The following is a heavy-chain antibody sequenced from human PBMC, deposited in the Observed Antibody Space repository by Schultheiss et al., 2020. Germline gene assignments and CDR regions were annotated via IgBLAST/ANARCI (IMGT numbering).Heavy chain of an antibody. V-gene: IGHV3-53*01. Sequence: GGSLRLSCAASGFTFSSNYMSWVRQAPGKGLEWVSVIYSGGSTYYADSVKGRFTISRDNSKNTLYLQMNSLRAEDTAVYYCARGRGSYADDAFDIWGQGTMVTVSS. D-gene: IGHD1-26*01. CDR2: IYSGGST. CDR1: GFTFSSNY. CDR3: ARGRGSYADDAFDI. J-gene: IGHJ3*02.